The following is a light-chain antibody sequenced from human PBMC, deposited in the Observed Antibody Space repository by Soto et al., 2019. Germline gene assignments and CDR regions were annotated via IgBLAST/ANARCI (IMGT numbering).Light chain of an antibody. V-gene: IGLV6-57*02. J-gene: IGLJ3*02. CDR2: EDN. CDR3: PSYGDNNQV. CDR1: SGSIASNY. Sequence: NFMLTQPHSVSESPGKTVTISCTGSSGSIASNYVQWFQQRPGSAPTTVIYEDNKRPSGVPDRFSGSIDSSSNSASLTISGLKHEDEPDYYCPSYGDNNQVFGGGTKLTVL.